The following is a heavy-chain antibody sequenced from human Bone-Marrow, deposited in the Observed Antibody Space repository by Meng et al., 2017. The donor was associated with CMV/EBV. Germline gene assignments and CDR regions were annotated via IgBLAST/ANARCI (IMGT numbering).Heavy chain of an antibody. Sequence: SLKISCAASGITFNNYAMHWVRQAPGKGLEWVSAISGSGGSTYYADNVKGRFTISRDNSKNTLYLQMNSLRAEDTAVYYCAKGSGYYYGSGSYLDYWGQGTLVTVSS. V-gene: IGHV3-23*01. CDR2: ISGSGGST. D-gene: IGHD3-10*01. CDR1: GITFNNYA. CDR3: AKGSGYYYGSGSYLDY. J-gene: IGHJ4*02.